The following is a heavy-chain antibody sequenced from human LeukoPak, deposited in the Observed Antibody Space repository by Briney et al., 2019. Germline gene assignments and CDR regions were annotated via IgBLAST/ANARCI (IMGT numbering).Heavy chain of an antibody. CDR2: INHSGST. D-gene: IGHD3-16*02. Sequence: SETLSLTCTVSGGSISSSSYYWSWIRQPPGKGLEWIGEINHSGSTNYNPSLKSRVTISVDTSKNQFSLKLSSVTAADTAVYYCARDLIVFDYWGQGTLVTVSS. CDR3: ARDLIVFDY. CDR1: GGSISSSSYY. J-gene: IGHJ4*02. V-gene: IGHV4-39*07.